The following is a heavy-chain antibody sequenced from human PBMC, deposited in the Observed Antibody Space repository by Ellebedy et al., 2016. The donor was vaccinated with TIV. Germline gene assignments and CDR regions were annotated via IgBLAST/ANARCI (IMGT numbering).Heavy chain of an antibody. J-gene: IGHJ4*02. Sequence: LSLTXXASGFTFSSYSMNWVRQAPGKGLEWVSSISSSSSYIYYADSVKGRFTISRDNAKNSLYLQMNSLRAEDTAVYYCARGTIAARFWGQGTLVTVSS. CDR2: ISSSSSYI. CDR3: ARGTIAARF. D-gene: IGHD6-6*01. CDR1: GFTFSSYS. V-gene: IGHV3-21*01.